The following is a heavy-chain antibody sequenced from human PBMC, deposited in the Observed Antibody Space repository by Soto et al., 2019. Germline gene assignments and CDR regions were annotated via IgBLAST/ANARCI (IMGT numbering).Heavy chain of an antibody. CDR2: FKGDGTSV. D-gene: IGHD2-21*02. CDR3: ARDGALLYCAGDCYAEWFDP. Sequence: GGSLRLSCAASGFNVSIYWMHWVRQAPGKGLVWVSRFKGDGTSVTYADSVKGRFTISRDNAMNTVHLQMNSLRAEDTAVYYCARDGALLYCAGDCYAEWFDPWGQGALVTVSS. CDR1: GFNVSIYW. J-gene: IGHJ5*02. V-gene: IGHV3-74*01.